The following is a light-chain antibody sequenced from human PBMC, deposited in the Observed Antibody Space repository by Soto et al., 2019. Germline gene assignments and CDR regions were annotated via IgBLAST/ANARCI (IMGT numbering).Light chain of an antibody. J-gene: IGKJ4*01. CDR2: AAS. CDR1: QGISTY. V-gene: IGKV1-27*01. CDR3: QKYNSVPLT. Sequence: DIQMTQSPSSLSASVGDRVTITCRASQGISTYLAWYQQKPGKVPKLLIYAASTLQSGVPSRFSGSGSGTEFTLTISSLQPEDVATYYCQKYNSVPLTFGGGTKVEI.